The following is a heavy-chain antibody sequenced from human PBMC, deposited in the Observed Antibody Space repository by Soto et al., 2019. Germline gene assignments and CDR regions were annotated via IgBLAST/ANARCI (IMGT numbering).Heavy chain of an antibody. CDR3: AKVAGIAVAGLPFFDY. Sequence: GGSLRLSCAASGFTFSSYAMSWVRQAPGKGLEWVSAISGSGGSTYYADSVKGRFTISRDNSKNTLYLQMNSLRAEDTAVYYCAKVAGIAVAGLPFFDYWGQGTLVTVSS. V-gene: IGHV3-23*01. D-gene: IGHD6-19*01. J-gene: IGHJ4*02. CDR1: GFTFSSYA. CDR2: ISGSGGST.